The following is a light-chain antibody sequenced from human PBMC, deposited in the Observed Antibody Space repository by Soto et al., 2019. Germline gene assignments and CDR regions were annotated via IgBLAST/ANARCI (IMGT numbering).Light chain of an antibody. J-gene: IGKJ5*01. CDR1: ETVSSS. CDR2: DAS. V-gene: IGKV3-11*01. CDR3: QQRSSRPPSIT. Sequence: EIVLTQSPATLSLSPGERATLSCRASETVSSSLVAWYQQKPGQPPRLLIHDASSRVTGIPARFSGSGSGTDFTLTISSLEPGDFAVYYCQQRSSRPPSITFGQGTRLEIK.